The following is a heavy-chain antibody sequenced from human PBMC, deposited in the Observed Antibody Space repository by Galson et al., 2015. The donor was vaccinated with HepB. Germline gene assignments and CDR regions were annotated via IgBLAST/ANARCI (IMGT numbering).Heavy chain of an antibody. J-gene: IGHJ4*02. D-gene: IGHD3-10*01. CDR2: IWYDGSNK. CDR1: GFTFSSYG. V-gene: IGHV3-33*01. Sequence: SLRLSCAASGFTFSSYGMHWVRQAPGKGLEWVAVIWYDGSNKYYADSVKGRFTISRDNSKNTLYLQMNSLRAEDTAVYYCARVGSYGSGSYYNILDYWGQGTLVTVSS. CDR3: ARVGSYGSGSYYNILDY.